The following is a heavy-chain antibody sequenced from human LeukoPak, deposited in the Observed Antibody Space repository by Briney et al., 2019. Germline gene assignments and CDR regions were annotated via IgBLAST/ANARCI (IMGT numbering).Heavy chain of an antibody. CDR1: GESFSGYF. Sequence: KSSETLSLTCAVYGESFSGYFWSWIRQTPGKGLEWIGEINHSGSTTYNPSLKSRVTISVDTSKNQFSLKMNSVTAADTAVYYCVRLRCDSCYPNYFDPWGQGTLVTVSS. CDR2: INHSGST. D-gene: IGHD2-15*01. CDR3: VRLRCDSCYPNYFDP. J-gene: IGHJ5*02. V-gene: IGHV4-34*01.